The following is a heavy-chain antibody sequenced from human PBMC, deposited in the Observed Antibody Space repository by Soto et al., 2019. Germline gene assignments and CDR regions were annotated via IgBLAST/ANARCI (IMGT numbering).Heavy chain of an antibody. CDR2: IIPIFGTA. V-gene: IGHV1-69*01. J-gene: IGHJ4*02. CDR3: ARARDSHGSGSYYTD. CDR1: GGTFSTYA. D-gene: IGHD3-10*01. Sequence: QVQLVQSGAEVKKPGSSVKVSCKASGGTFSTYAISWVRQAPGQGLEWMGGIIPIFGTANYAQKCQGRVTITADESTSTAYMELSSMRSDDTAVYYCARARDSHGSGSYYTDWGQGTLVTLSS.